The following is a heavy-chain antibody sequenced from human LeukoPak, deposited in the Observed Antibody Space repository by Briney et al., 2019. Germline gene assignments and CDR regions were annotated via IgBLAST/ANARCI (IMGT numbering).Heavy chain of an antibody. V-gene: IGHV3-15*01. D-gene: IGHD6-13*01. CDR2: IKSKTAGGTT. CDR1: GFTFSNSR. CDR3: TTGYSSSSGG. J-gene: IGHJ4*02. Sequence: GGSLRLSCAASGFTFSNSRMNWVRQAPGRGLEWVGRIKSKTAGGTTDYAVPVKGRFTISRDDSKNTLYLQMNSLKTEDTAVYYCTTGYSSSSGGWGQGTLVTVSS.